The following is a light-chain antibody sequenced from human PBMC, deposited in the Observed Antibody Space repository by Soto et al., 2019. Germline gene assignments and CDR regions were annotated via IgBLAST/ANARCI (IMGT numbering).Light chain of an antibody. CDR3: HQYNSYPWT. Sequence: AIRMTQSPSSLSASTGDRVTITCRASQGISSYLAWYQQKPGKAPKLLIYAASTLQSGVPSRFSGSGSGTDFTLTISSLQPDDFAIYYCHQYNSYPWTFGQGTKVDIK. CDR2: AAS. V-gene: IGKV1-8*01. J-gene: IGKJ1*01. CDR1: QGISSY.